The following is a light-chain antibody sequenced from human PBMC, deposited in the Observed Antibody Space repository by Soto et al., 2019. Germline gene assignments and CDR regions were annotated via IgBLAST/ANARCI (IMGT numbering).Light chain of an antibody. J-gene: IGKJ1*01. CDR3: QQYGSSLWT. CDR2: GAS. CDR1: QSVSSSY. V-gene: IGKV3-20*01. Sequence: EIVLTQSPGTLSLSPGERATLSCRASQSVSSSYLAWYQQKPGQAPRLLIYGASSRATGIPDRFSGRGSGTDFTLTISRLEPEDFAVYYCQQYGSSLWTFGQGTKVDIK.